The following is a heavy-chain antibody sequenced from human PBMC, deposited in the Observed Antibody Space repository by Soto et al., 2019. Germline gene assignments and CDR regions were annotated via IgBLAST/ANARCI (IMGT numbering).Heavy chain of an antibody. CDR1: GCSFSPNY. V-gene: IGHV4-59*08. J-gene: IGHJ5*02. CDR3: ARLGAYYQSLDP. D-gene: IGHD2-21*01. CDR2: IYYAGTT. Sequence: QVQLQESGPGLVKPSETLSLTCTVSGCSFSPNYWSWIRQSPGTGLEWIGYIYYAGTTSYNPSLKSRATISLETAKSQFSLRLTSVTAADTAVYYCARLGAYYQSLDPWGPGTLVTVSS.